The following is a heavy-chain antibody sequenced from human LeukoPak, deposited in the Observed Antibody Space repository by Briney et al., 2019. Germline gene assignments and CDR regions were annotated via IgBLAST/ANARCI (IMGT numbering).Heavy chain of an antibody. Sequence: TGGSLRLSCAASGFTFSSNAISWVRQAPGKGLECVAVISYDGSNKYYADSVKGRFTISRDNSKNTLYLQMNSLRAEDTAVYYCARDPAAYYYDSSGYPHHWGQGTLVTVSS. D-gene: IGHD3-22*01. CDR2: ISYDGSNK. V-gene: IGHV3-30*04. CDR1: GFTFSSNA. J-gene: IGHJ5*02. CDR3: ARDPAAYYYDSSGYPHH.